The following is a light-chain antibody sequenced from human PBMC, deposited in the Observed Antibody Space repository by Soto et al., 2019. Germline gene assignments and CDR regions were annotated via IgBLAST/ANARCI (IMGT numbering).Light chain of an antibody. J-gene: IGKJ4*01. V-gene: IGKV1-12*01. CDR3: QQANSFPHT. CDR2: TAS. CDR1: QGISSL. Sequence: DIQMTQSPSSVSASEGDRVTITCRASQGISSLLAWYQQKPEKAPNLLIHTASSLQSGVPSRFIGSGSGTDSTLTISSLQPEDFATYYCQQANSFPHTFGGGTKVESK.